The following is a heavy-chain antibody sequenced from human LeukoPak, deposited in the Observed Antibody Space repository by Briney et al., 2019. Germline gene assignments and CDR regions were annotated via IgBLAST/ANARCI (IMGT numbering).Heavy chain of an antibody. V-gene: IGHV3-7*04. J-gene: IGHJ4*02. CDR1: GFTFSSYW. CDR2: IKQDGSDK. D-gene: IGHD2-15*01. Sequence: GGSLRLSCAASGFTFSSYWMSWVRQAPGKGLEWVADIKQDGSDKYYVDSVRGRFTISRDNAKNSLFLQMNGLRVEDTAVYYCARDDYSQKAGLDYWGQGTPVTVSS. CDR3: ARDDYSQKAGLDY.